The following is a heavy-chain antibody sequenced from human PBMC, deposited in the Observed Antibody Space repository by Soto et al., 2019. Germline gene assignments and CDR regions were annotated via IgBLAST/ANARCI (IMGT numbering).Heavy chain of an antibody. CDR3: AKEAPGGWHFFDT. CDR1: GFTFRTYG. CDR2: ISDDGSQK. D-gene: IGHD6-19*01. J-gene: IGHJ4*02. V-gene: IGHV3-30*18. Sequence: GSLRLSCAASGFTFRTYGMHWVRQAPGKGLEWVAFISDDGSQKYYGDSVKGRFTISRDNSKNTLSLRMISLRTEDTSVYYCAKEAPGGWHFFDTWGQGTPVTVSS.